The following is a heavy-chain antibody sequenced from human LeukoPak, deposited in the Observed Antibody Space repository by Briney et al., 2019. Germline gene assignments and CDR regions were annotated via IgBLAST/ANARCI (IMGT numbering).Heavy chain of an antibody. V-gene: IGHV3-74*01. Sequence: GGSLRLSCAASGFTFSNYWMHWVRQAPGKGLVWVSRINSDGSSTSYADSVKGRFTISRDNAKNTLYLQMNSLRAEDTAVYYCAKLYLIVVVVAATNWFDPWGQGTLVTVSS. CDR1: GFTFSNYW. D-gene: IGHD2-15*01. J-gene: IGHJ5*02. CDR2: INSDGSST. CDR3: AKLYLIVVVVAATNWFDP.